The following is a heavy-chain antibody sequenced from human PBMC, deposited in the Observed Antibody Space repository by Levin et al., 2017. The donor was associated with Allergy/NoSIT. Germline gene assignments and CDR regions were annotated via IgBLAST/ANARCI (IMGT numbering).Heavy chain of an antibody. Sequence: SQTLSLPCAVYGGSFRGYYWSWIRQPPGKGLEWIGEINHSGITNYNPSLKSRVTISLDTSKNQFSLKLTSVTAADTAVYYCARVREYNVLNGYYADYWGQGTLVTVSS. V-gene: IGHV4-34*01. D-gene: IGHD3-9*01. CDR2: INHSGIT. J-gene: IGHJ4*02. CDR1: GGSFRGYY. CDR3: ARVREYNVLNGYYADY.